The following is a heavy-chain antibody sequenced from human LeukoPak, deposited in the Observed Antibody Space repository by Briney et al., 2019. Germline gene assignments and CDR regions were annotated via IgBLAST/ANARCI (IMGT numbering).Heavy chain of an antibody. CDR1: GGTFSSYA. CDR3: ARGPGYYDILTGAL. J-gene: IGHJ6*02. Sequence: SVKVSCKASGGTFSSYAISWVRQAPGQGLEWMRRIIPILGIANYAQKFQGRVTITADKSTSTAYMELSSLRSEDTAVYYCARGPGYYDILTGALWGQGTTVTVSS. CDR2: IIPILGIA. V-gene: IGHV1-69*04. D-gene: IGHD3-9*01.